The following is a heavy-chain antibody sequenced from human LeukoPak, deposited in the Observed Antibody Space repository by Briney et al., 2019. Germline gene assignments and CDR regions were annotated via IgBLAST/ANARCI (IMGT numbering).Heavy chain of an antibody. CDR1: GFTFNYAW. D-gene: IGHD1-7*01. J-gene: IGHJ6*02. Sequence: PGGSLRLSCAASGFTFNYAWMSWVRQVPGKGLEWVGQTVSEIDGGTTDYAAPVKGRFTISRDDSKSTLYLQMNSLKNEDTAVYYCTTDEDWNYARKDVWGQGATVIVSS. CDR3: TTDEDWNYARKDV. V-gene: IGHV3-15*04. CDR2: TVSEIDGGTT.